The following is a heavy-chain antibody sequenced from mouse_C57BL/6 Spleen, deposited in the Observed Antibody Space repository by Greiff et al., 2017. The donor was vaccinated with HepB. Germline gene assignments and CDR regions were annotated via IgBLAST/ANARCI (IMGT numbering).Heavy chain of an antibody. D-gene: IGHD1-1*01. V-gene: IGHV1-81*01. Sequence: QVQLQQSGAELARPGASVKLSCKASGYTFTSYGISWVKQRTGQGLEWIGEIYPRSGNTYYNEKFKGKATLTADTSSSTAYMELRSLTSEDSAVYFCARPYYYGSSYYFDYWGQGTTLTVSS. CDR3: ARPYYYGSSYYFDY. CDR1: GYTFTSYG. CDR2: IYPRSGNT. J-gene: IGHJ2*01.